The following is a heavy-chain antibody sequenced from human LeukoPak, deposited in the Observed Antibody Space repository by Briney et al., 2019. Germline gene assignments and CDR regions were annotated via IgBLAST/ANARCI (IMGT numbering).Heavy chain of an antibody. CDR1: GITFNNYA. J-gene: IGHJ6*04. V-gene: IGHV3-30*04. CDR3: ARDASYYYYNMDV. CDR2: ISYDGSNK. Sequence: GGSLRLSCAASGITFNNYAIHWVRQAPGKGLEWVALISYDGSNKYYADSVKGRFTISRDNSKNTLYLQMNSLRAEDTAVYYCARDASYYYYNMDVWGKGTTVTVSS.